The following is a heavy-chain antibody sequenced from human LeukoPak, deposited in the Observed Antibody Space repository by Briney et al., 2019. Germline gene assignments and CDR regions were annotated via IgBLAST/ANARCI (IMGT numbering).Heavy chain of an antibody. CDR3: ARVSKGDFWSGYPYYYYMDV. D-gene: IGHD3-3*01. V-gene: IGHV3-7*03. Sequence: TGGSLRLSCAASEFTFSSYWMSWVRQAPGKELEWVANIKQDGSEKYYVDSVKGRFTISRDNAKNSLYLQMNSLRAEDTALYYCARVSKGDFWSGYPYYYYMDVWGKGTTVTVSS. CDR2: IKQDGSEK. J-gene: IGHJ6*03. CDR1: EFTFSSYW.